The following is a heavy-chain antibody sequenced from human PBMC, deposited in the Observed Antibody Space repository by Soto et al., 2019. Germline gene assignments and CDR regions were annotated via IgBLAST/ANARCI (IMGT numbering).Heavy chain of an antibody. Sequence: EGQLLESGGGLVQPGGSLRLSCAASGFTFNNFAMNWVRHAPGKGLEWVSGISASGDTYYADSVKGRFTISRDNSKSTLFLLMNSLRAEDTATYYCAKPGGGQWLCCADFEVWGQGAMVTVAT. D-gene: IGHD6-19*01. CDR2: ISASGDT. J-gene: IGHJ3*01. V-gene: IGHV3-23*01. CDR3: AKPGGGQWLCCADFEV. CDR1: GFTFNNFA.